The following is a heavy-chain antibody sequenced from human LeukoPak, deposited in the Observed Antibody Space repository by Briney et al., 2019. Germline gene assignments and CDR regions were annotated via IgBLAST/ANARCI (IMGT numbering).Heavy chain of an antibody. CDR3: ARRRGVGSGRGGLGAFDI. CDR2: INHSGST. Sequence: PSETLSLTCAVYGGSFSGYYWSWIRQPPGKGLEWIGEINHSGSTNYNPSLKSRVTISVDTSKNQFSLKLSSVTAADTAVYYCARRRGVGSGRGGLGAFDIWGQGTMVTVSS. CDR1: GGSFSGYY. D-gene: IGHD3-10*01. J-gene: IGHJ3*02. V-gene: IGHV4-34*01.